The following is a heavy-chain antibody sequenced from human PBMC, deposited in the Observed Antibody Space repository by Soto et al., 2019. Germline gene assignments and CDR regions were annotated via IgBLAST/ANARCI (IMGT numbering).Heavy chain of an antibody. J-gene: IGHJ3*01. CDR3: ARYRTKVPVAFDV. Sequence: QVQLVQSGAEVKKPGASVQVSCKASGLAFPIDDIIWVRQTIGQDLEFMGWMNPSGRNTGYTQKFQGRATFTWNTPTNTAYMDLSGLRSEDTAVYYCARYRTKVPVAFDVWGQGTMVTVSS. CDR1: GLAFPIDD. D-gene: IGHD3-16*02. V-gene: IGHV1-8*01. CDR2: MNPSGRNT.